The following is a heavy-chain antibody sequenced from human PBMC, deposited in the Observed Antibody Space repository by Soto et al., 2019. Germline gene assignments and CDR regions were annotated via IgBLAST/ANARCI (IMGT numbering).Heavy chain of an antibody. V-gene: IGHV1-69*12. CDR1: GGTFSSYA. Sequence: QVQLVQSGAEXKKPGSSVKXXCKASGGTFSSYAISWVRQAPGQGLEWMGGIIAIFGTANYEQKFQGRVTITADDSTSAAYMKLSSLRSEDTAVYYCARGSEYNSSGYYYSWFDPWGQGTLVTVSS. CDR3: ARGSEYNSSGYYYSWFDP. J-gene: IGHJ5*02. D-gene: IGHD3-22*01. CDR2: IIAIFGTA.